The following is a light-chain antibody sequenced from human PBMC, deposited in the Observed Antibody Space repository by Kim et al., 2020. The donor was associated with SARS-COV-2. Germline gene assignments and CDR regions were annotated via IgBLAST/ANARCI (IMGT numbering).Light chain of an antibody. CDR3: HMYNSAPWT. CDR1: QGIRNY. V-gene: IGKV1-27*01. CDR2: AAS. Sequence: ASVGERVTITCRASQGIRNYLAWYQQKPGKGPKLLIYAASTLQSGVPSRFSGSGSGTDFTLTISSLQPEDVATYYCHMYNSAPWTFGQGTKVEIK. J-gene: IGKJ1*01.